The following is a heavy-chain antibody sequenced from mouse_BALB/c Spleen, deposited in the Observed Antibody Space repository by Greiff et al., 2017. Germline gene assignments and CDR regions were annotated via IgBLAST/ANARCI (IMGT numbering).Heavy chain of an antibody. CDR1: GYSITSDYA. V-gene: IGHV3-2*02. CDR2: ISYSGST. J-gene: IGHJ3*01. CDR3: ARGLLRPFFAY. Sequence: EVKLQESGPGLVKPSQSLSLTCTVTGYSITSDYAWNWIRQFPGNKLEWMGYISYSGSTSYNPSLKSRISITRDTSKNQFFLQLNSVTTEDTATYYCARGLLRPFFAYWGQGSLVTVSA. D-gene: IGHD1-2*01.